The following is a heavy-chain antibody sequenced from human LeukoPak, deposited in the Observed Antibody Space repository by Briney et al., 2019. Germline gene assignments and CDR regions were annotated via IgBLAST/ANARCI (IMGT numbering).Heavy chain of an antibody. CDR1: GFTFSSYA. Sequence: GRSLRLSCAASGFTFSSYAMHWVRQAPGKGLEWVAVISYDGSNKYYADSVKGRFTISRDNSKNTLYLQMNSLRAEDTAVYYCARTYSNYDAFDIWGQGTMVAVSS. J-gene: IGHJ3*02. CDR3: ARTYSNYDAFDI. CDR2: ISYDGSNK. D-gene: IGHD4-11*01. V-gene: IGHV3-30-3*01.